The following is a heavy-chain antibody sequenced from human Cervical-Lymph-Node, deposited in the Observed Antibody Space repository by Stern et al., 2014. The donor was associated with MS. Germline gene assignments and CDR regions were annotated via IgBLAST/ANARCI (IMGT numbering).Heavy chain of an antibody. J-gene: IGHJ5*02. D-gene: IGHD6-13*01. Sequence: QVQLVESGGGVVQPGKSLRLSCAASGFSFSSYGMHWVRQAPGKGLEWVAVISNDGRNKHYADSVKGRFTISRDNSRYMVSLQMNSLGPEDTAVYYCLKVGSSWLNWLDPRGQGTLVTVSS. CDR1: GFSFSSYG. CDR3: LKVGSSWLNWLDP. V-gene: IGHV3-30*18. CDR2: ISNDGRNK.